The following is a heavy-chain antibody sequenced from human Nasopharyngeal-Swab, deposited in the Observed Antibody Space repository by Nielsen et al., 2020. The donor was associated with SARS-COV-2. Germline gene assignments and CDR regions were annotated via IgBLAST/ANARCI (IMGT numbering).Heavy chain of an antibody. V-gene: IGHV3-49*03. CDR3: SRGHFEFDY. D-gene: IGHD3-3*02. Sequence: GGSLRLSCTASGFTFGDYTMNWFRQAPGKGLEWVSFIRSKAHGGTTEYAASVKGRFTISRDDSKSIAYLQMNSLKTEDTGVYYCSRGHFEFDYWGQGTLVTVS. CDR1: GFTFGDYT. CDR2: IRSKAHGGTT. J-gene: IGHJ4*02.